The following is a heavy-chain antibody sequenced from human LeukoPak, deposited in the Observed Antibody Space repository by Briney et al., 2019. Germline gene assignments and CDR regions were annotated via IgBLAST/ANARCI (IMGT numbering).Heavy chain of an antibody. J-gene: IGHJ2*01. CDR1: GDSVTSKSAS. CDR3: ARAQGYLDL. Sequence: SQTLSLTCAISGDSVTSKSASWNWIRQSPSRGLEWLGRTYYRSKWYSESAVSVKSRITINPDTSKNQFSLQLNSVTPEDTAVYYCARAQGYLDLWGRGTLVTVS. V-gene: IGHV6-1*01. CDR2: TYYRSKWYS.